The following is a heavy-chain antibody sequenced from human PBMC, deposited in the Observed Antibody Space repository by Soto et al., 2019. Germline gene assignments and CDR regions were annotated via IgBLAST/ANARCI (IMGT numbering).Heavy chain of an antibody. J-gene: IGHJ4*02. CDR3: VPYDSSAYDY. D-gene: IGHD3-22*01. V-gene: IGHV1-69*02. Sequence: QVQLVQSGAEVKKPGSSVKVSCKASGGTFSSYTISWVRQAPGQGLEWMGRIIPILGIANYAQKFQGRVTITADESTSTAYMELSSLRSEDPAVYCCVPYDSSAYDYWGQGPLVTVSS. CDR1: GGTFSSYT. CDR2: IIPILGIA.